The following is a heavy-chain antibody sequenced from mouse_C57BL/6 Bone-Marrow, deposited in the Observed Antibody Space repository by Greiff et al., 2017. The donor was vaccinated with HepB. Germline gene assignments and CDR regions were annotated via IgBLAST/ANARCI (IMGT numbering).Heavy chain of an antibody. J-gene: IGHJ2*01. V-gene: IGHV14-3*01. D-gene: IGHD1-1*01. CDR2: IDPANGNT. CDR1: GFNIKNTY. Sequence: EVKLQESVAELVRPGASVKLSCTASGFNIKNTYMHWVKQRPEQGLEWIGRIDPANGNTKYAPKFQGKATITADTSSNTAYLQLSSLTSEDTAIYYCARGHYYGSSYGDYWGQGTTLTVSS. CDR3: ARGHYYGSSYGDY.